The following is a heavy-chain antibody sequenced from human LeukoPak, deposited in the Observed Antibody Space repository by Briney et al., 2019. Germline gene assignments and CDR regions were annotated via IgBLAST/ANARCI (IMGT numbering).Heavy chain of an antibody. D-gene: IGHD3-9*01. CDR2: INPNSGGT. Sequence: ASVKVSCKASGYTFTGYYMHWVRQAPGQGLEWMGWINPNSGGTNYAQKFQGRVTMTRDTSISTAYMELSRLRSDGTAVYYCARDGYDILTGYYTGDAFDIWGQGTMVTVSS. CDR1: GYTFTGYY. CDR3: ARDGYDILTGYYTGDAFDI. V-gene: IGHV1-2*02. J-gene: IGHJ3*02.